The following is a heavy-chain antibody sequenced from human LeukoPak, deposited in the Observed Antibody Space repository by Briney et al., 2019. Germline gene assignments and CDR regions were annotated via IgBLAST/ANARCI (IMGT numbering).Heavy chain of an antibody. CDR2: INHSGST. V-gene: IGHV4-34*01. Sequence: SETLSLTCGVDAGSLSGYYWSWIRQPPGKGLEWIGEINHSGSTNSNPSLKSRVTISVDTSKNHFSLRLSSVTAADTAVYYCAREGGSGSYYIDYWGQGTLVTVSS. CDR3: AREGGSGSYYIDY. CDR1: AGSLSGYY. D-gene: IGHD3-10*01. J-gene: IGHJ4*02.